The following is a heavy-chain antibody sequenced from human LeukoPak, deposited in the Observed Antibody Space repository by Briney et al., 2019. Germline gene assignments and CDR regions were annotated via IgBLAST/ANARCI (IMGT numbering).Heavy chain of an antibody. J-gene: IGHJ4*02. D-gene: IGHD4-23*01. CDR1: GYTFTGYY. V-gene: IGHV1-46*01. CDR3: AREDHLVTTLDY. Sequence: ASVKVSCKASGYTFTGYYMHWVRQAPGQGLEWMGIINPSGGSTSYAQKFQGRVTMTRDTSTSTVYMELSSLRSEDTAVYYCAREDHLVTTLDYWGQGTLVTVSS. CDR2: INPSGGST.